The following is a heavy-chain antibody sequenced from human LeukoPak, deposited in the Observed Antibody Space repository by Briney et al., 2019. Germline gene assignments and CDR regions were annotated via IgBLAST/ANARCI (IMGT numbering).Heavy chain of an antibody. V-gene: IGHV3-23*01. D-gene: IGHD2-21*02. CDR2: ISGSGGST. Sequence: GGSLRLSCAASGFTFSSYAMSWVRQAPGKGLEWVSAISGSGGSTYYADSVKGRFTISRDNSKNTLYLQMNSLRAEDTAVYYCAKDVAYCGGDCLRLVYYYMDVWGKGTTVTVSS. J-gene: IGHJ6*03. CDR3: AKDVAYCGGDCLRLVYYYMDV. CDR1: GFTFSSYA.